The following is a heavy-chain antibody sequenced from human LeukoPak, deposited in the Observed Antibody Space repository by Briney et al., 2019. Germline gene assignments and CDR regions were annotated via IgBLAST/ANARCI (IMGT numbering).Heavy chain of an antibody. D-gene: IGHD4-17*01. Sequence: PSAPLSLTCTVSGGSISSYYWSWIRQPPGKGLEWIGYIYYSGSTNYNPSLKSRVTISVDTSKNQFSLKLSSVTAADTAVYYCARWDGDYYFDYWGQGTLVTVSS. CDR2: IYYSGST. CDR1: GGSISSYY. J-gene: IGHJ4*02. CDR3: ARWDGDYYFDY. V-gene: IGHV4-59*01.